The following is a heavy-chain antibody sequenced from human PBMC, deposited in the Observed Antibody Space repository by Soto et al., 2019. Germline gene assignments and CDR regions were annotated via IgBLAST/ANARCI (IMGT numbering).Heavy chain of an antibody. D-gene: IGHD2-21*02. Sequence: GGSLRLSCAASGFTFSSYGMHWVRQAPGKGLEWVAVISYDGSNKYYADSVKGRFTISRDNSKNTLYLQMNSLRAEDTAVYYCAKEGPDCGGDCYSEYFQHWGQGTLVTVSS. V-gene: IGHV3-30*18. CDR1: GFTFSSYG. J-gene: IGHJ1*01. CDR3: AKEGPDCGGDCYSEYFQH. CDR2: ISYDGSNK.